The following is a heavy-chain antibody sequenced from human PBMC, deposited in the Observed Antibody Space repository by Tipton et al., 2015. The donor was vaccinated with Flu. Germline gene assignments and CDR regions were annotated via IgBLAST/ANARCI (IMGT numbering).Heavy chain of an antibody. D-gene: IGHD1-1*01. CDR1: GFTFSSYS. CDR2: ISSSSSTI. V-gene: IGHV3-48*04. Sequence: SLRLSCAASGFTFSSYSMNWVRQAPGKGLEWVSSISSSSSTIYYADSVKGRFTISRDNAKNSLYLQMNSLRAEDTAVYYCARDNLVDDQDYYYYYMDVWGKGTTVTVSS. CDR3: ARDNLVDDQDYYYYYMDV. J-gene: IGHJ6*03.